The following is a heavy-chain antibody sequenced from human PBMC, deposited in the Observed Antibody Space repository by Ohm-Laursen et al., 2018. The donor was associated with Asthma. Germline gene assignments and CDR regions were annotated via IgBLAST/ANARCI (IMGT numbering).Heavy chain of an antibody. D-gene: IGHD3-22*01. CDR1: GFTVSSNY. Sequence: SLRLSCAASGFTVSSNYMSWVRQAPGKGLEWVSVIYSGGSTYYADSVKGRFTISRDNSKNTLYLQMNSLRAEDTAVYYCAKDRSITMIVVVIDYWGQGTLVTVSS. J-gene: IGHJ4*02. CDR2: IYSGGST. CDR3: AKDRSITMIVVVIDY. V-gene: IGHV3-53*01.